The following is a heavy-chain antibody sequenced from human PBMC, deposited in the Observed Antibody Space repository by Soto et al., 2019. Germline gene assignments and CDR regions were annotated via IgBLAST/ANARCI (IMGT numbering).Heavy chain of an antibody. CDR2: IYYSGST. CDR1: GGSISRSSYY. D-gene: IGHD6-6*01. CDR3: ARRGRIVGYSSSPPSYYYYYGMDV. V-gene: IGHV4-39*01. J-gene: IGHJ6*02. Sequence: SEALSLTCTVSGGSISRSSYYWGWIRQPPGKGLEWIGSIYYSGSTYYNPSLKSRVTISVDTSKNQFSLKLSSVTAADTAVYYCARRGRIVGYSSSPPSYYYYYGMDVWGQGTTVTVSS.